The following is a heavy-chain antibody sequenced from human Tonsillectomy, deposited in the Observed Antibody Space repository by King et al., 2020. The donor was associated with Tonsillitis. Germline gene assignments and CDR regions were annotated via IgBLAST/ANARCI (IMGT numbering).Heavy chain of an antibody. Sequence: VQLVESGGGLVKPGGSLRLSCAASGFTFSSYSMNWVRQAPGKGLEWVSCISSSSSYIYYADSVKGRFTISRDNAKNSLYLQMNSLRAEDTAVYYCARDLGTYYYDSSGYKYYYYGMDVWGQGTTVTVSS. D-gene: IGHD3-22*01. CDR2: ISSSSSYI. V-gene: IGHV3-21*01. CDR1: GFTFSSYS. J-gene: IGHJ6*02. CDR3: ARDLGTYYYDSSGYKYYYYGMDV.